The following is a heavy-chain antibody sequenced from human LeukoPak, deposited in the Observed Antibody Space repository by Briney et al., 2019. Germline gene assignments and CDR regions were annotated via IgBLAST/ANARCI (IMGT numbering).Heavy chain of an antibody. Sequence: GGSLRLSRAASGFTFRTYWMHWVRQAPGKGLVWVSRINGDGSTTTYADSVKGRFTISTDSAKSTLYLQMNSLRADDTAMYYCAKGAPYYYAMDVWGQGTTVTVSS. CDR3: AKGAPYYYAMDV. V-gene: IGHV3-74*01. CDR1: GFTFRTYW. J-gene: IGHJ6*02. CDR2: INGDGSTT.